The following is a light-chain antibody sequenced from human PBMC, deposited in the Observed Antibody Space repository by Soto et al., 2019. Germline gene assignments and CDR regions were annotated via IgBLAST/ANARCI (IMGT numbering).Light chain of an antibody. CDR1: QNIRSH. CDR3: QQSYTTPPIT. CDR2: SAS. Sequence: DIQMTQSPSAQSASVGDTVTITCRASQNIRSHLNWYQQKPGKAPELLIYSASRLQSGVPSRFGGSGSGTDFTLTISDLQPEDFATYYCQQSYTTPPITFGLGTRLEN. V-gene: IGKV1-39*01. J-gene: IGKJ5*01.